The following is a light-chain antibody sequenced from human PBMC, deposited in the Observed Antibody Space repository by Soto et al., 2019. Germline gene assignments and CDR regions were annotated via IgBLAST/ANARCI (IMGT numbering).Light chain of an antibody. Sequence: HSALTQHSSVSGSPGQSITISCTGTSSDVGSYNYVSWYQHHPGKAPRLMIYASSNRPSGVSHRFSGSRSGNTASLTISGLQAEDEADYYCSSYTSGSTLYVFGTGTKVTVL. CDR3: SSYTSGSTLYV. V-gene: IGLV2-14*01. CDR1: SSDVGSYNY. CDR2: ASS. J-gene: IGLJ1*01.